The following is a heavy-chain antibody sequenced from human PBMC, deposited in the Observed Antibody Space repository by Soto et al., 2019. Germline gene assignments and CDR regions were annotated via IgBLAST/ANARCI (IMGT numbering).Heavy chain of an antibody. J-gene: IGHJ5*02. CDR2: IKQDGSEK. CDR3: ARATYYDFWSGRKWFDP. D-gene: IGHD3-3*01. V-gene: IGHV3-7*02. CDR1: NCCRCW. Sequence: NCCRCWVSRVRKATKKGLEWVANIKQDGSEKYYVGSVKGRFTISRDNAKNSLYLQMNSLRAEDTAVYYCARATYYDFWSGRKWFDPWGQGTLVTVSS.